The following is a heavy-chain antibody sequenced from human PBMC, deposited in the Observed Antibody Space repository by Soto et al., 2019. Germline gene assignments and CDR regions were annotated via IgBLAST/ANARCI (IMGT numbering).Heavy chain of an antibody. Sequence: QVQLVESGGGLDKPGGSLRLSCAASGFTFSDYYMSWIRQAPGKGLEWVSYISNSGRTLYYADSMKGRFTISRDNARNSLFLQMNSLRSDDTAVYYCARDLVAVSGGVYSSSSGGYFFDFWGQGTLVTVSS. J-gene: IGHJ4*02. CDR3: ARDLVAVSGGVYSSSSGGYFFDF. V-gene: IGHV3-11*01. D-gene: IGHD6-6*01. CDR2: ISNSGRTL. CDR1: GFTFSDYY.